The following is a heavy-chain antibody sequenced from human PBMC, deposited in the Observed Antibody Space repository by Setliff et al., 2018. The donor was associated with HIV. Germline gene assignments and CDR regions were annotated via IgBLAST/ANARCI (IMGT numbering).Heavy chain of an antibody. V-gene: IGHV3-7*01. CDR2: IKQGGSEK. Sequence: PGGSLRLSCAASGFTLSRCWMNWVRQAPGKGLEWVGNIKQGGSEKYYVDSVKGRFTISRDNAKNSLYLQVNSLRVEDTALYYCARGVRDSSGWRPLYAMDVWGQGTTVTVSS. CDR3: ARGVRDSSGWRPLYAMDV. D-gene: IGHD6-19*01. J-gene: IGHJ6*02. CDR1: GFTLSRCW.